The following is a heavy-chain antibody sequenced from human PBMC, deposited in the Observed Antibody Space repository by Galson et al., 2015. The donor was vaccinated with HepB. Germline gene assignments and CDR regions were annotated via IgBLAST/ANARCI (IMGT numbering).Heavy chain of an antibody. CDR3: ARSGTGWAANWLDP. CDR2: MNPQNGAT. CDR1: GYTFTAYY. J-gene: IGHJ5*02. Sequence: SVKVSCKASGYTFTAYYMHWVRQAPGQGLEWVGWMNPQNGATTYAQKFQGRVTMTSDTYINTAYMDLISLRSDDTALYFCARSGTGWAANWLDPWGPGTLVTVSS. D-gene: IGHD6-19*01. V-gene: IGHV1-2*02.